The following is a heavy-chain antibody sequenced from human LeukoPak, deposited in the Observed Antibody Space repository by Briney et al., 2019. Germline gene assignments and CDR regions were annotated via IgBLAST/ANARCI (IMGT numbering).Heavy chain of an antibody. Sequence: GGALRLSCTASGFTFREHAMDWVRQAPGKGLDGVGFIRSKSYRGTTEYAASVKGRFTISRDDSTSIAYLQMNSLEAEDTALYYCTRGPIHLWLYDGTDVWGQGTTVIVSS. CDR3: TRGPIHLWLYDGTDV. J-gene: IGHJ6*02. CDR1: GFTFREHA. D-gene: IGHD5-18*01. CDR2: IRSKSYRGTT. V-gene: IGHV3-49*04.